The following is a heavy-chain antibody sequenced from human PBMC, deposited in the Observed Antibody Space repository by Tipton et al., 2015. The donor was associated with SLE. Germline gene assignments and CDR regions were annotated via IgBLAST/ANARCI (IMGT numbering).Heavy chain of an antibody. V-gene: IGHV4-39*07. CDR3: ARDGPYYDFWSGMGTFDI. Sequence: TLSLTCSVSGDSIISSSYYWGWIRQPPGKGLEWIGSMYYSGSTYYNPSLKSRVTISVDTSKNQFSPMLRSVTAADTAVYYCARDGPYYDFWSGMGTFDIWGQGTMVTVSS. CDR1: GDSIISSSYY. D-gene: IGHD3-3*01. CDR2: MYYSGST. J-gene: IGHJ3*02.